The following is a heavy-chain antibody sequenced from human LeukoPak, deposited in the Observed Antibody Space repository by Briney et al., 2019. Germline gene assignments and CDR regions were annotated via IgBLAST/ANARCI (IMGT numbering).Heavy chain of an antibody. Sequence: GGSLRLSCAASGFIFTNYFMSWVRQAPGKGLEWVASIKHDGSEKYYVDSVRGRFTISRDNTMNSLYLQMSSLRAEDTAVYYCATDRGWRTSGYYLYYFEYWGQGTLVTVSS. CDR2: IKHDGSEK. D-gene: IGHD3-3*01. J-gene: IGHJ4*02. V-gene: IGHV3-7*01. CDR1: GFIFTNYF. CDR3: ATDRGWRTSGYYLYYFEY.